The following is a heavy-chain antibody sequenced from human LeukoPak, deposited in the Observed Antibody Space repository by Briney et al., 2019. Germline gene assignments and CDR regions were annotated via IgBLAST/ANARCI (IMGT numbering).Heavy chain of an antibody. Sequence: PGGSLRLSCVASGFTFSDYYISWTRQAPGKGLEWVSYISSSGANIYYADSVKGRFTISRDNAQNSMYLQMNSLRVEDTAVYYCAKGHTTIFGVVIRNHYYMDVWGKGATVTVSS. CDR3: AKGHTTIFGVVIRNHYYMDV. D-gene: IGHD3-3*01. CDR2: ISSSGANI. V-gene: IGHV3-11*01. J-gene: IGHJ6*03. CDR1: GFTFSDYY.